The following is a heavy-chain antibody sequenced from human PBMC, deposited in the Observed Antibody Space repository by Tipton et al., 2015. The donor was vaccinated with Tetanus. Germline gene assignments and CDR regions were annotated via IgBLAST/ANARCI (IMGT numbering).Heavy chain of an antibody. D-gene: IGHD2-8*01. Sequence: LVQSGGEVKKPGESLKISCKGSGYIFNNYWIWWVRQKPGKGLEWMGFIYPGDSDTRYSPSLQGQVTISVDRSINSAYLQWSSLKASDTSMFYCARAHCTDGVCNFDFWGQGALVTVAS. CDR2: IYPGDSDT. CDR3: ARAHCTDGVCNFDF. CDR1: GYIFNNYW. V-gene: IGHV5-51*01. J-gene: IGHJ4*02.